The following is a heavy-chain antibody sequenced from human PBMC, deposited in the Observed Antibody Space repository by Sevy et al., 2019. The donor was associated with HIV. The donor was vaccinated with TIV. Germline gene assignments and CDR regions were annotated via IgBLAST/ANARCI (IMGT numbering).Heavy chain of an antibody. CDR1: GFTFSDYF. V-gene: IGHV3-11*01. D-gene: IGHD2-15*01. CDR3: AAGVGAAPGDY. CDR2: ISGSGITT. J-gene: IGHJ4*02. Sequence: GGSLRLSCAASGFTFSDYFMTWIRQAPGKGLEWVSHISGSGITTYYADSVKGRFIVSRDNAKNSLYLQMNSLRAGDTAVFYWAAGVGAAPGDYWGQGTLVTVSS.